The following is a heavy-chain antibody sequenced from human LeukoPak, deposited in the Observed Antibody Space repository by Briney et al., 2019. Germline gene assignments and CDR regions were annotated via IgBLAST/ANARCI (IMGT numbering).Heavy chain of an antibody. Sequence: RSGGSLRLSCAASGFVFSNYDMHWVRQSTRKGLVWVAHILVAGDTQYADSVKGRFTISRDSAKRSVFLQMNNLRDGDTAVYYCIRDRLGERTFEIWGQGTMVSVSS. D-gene: IGHD3-10*01. V-gene: IGHV3-13*01. J-gene: IGHJ3*02. CDR1: GFVFSNYD. CDR3: IRDRLGERTFEI. CDR2: ILVAGDT.